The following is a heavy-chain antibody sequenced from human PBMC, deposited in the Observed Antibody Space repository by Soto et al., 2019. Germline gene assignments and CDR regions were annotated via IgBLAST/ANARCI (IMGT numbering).Heavy chain of an antibody. Sequence: ASVKVSCKASGYTFRYDDIIWVRQATGQGLEWMGWMNPNSGNTGYAQKFQGRITMTRNTSISTAYMEMNSLTSEDTAVYYCAKVAKSGVVIEYFDSWGQGSLVTVSS. CDR2: MNPNSGNT. D-gene: IGHD3-3*01. CDR1: GYTFRYDD. V-gene: IGHV1-8*01. J-gene: IGHJ4*02. CDR3: AKVAKSGVVIEYFDS.